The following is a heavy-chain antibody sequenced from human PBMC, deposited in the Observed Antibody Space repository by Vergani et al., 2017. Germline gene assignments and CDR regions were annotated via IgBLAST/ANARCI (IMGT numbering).Heavy chain of an antibody. CDR1: GFTFSSHG. Sequence: QVQLVESGGGVVQPGRSLRLSCAASGFTFSSHGMHWVRQAPGKGLEWVAVIWYDGSNKSYADSVKGRFTISRDNSKNTLYLQMNSLRAEDTAVYYGAGDGIKSVPYSGDDQPPEYYYYMDVGGKGTTVTVSS. V-gene: IGHV3-33*01. CDR2: IWYDGSNK. D-gene: IGHD5-12*01. CDR3: AGDGIKSVPYSGDDQPPEYYYYMDV. J-gene: IGHJ6*03.